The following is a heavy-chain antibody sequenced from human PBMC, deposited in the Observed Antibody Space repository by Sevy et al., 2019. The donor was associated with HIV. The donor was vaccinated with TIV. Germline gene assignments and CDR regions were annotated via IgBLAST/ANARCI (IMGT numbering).Heavy chain of an antibody. CDR3: TRPGAFGFDP. CDR1: GFTFSGSA. V-gene: IGHV3-73*01. D-gene: IGHD3-3*01. CDR2: IRSKANSYAT. J-gene: IGHJ5*02. Sequence: GGSLRLSCAASGFTFSGSAMHWVRQASGQGLQWVGRIRSKANSYATAYAASVKGRFTISRDDSKNTAYLQMNSLKTEDTAVYYCTRPGAFGFDPWGQGTLVTVSS.